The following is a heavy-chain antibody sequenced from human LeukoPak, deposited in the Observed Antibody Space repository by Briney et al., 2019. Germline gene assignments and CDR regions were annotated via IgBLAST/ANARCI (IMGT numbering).Heavy chain of an antibody. Sequence: PGGSLRLSCTASGFTFSSYSMNWVRQAPGKGLEWVSSISSSSSYIYYADSVKGRFTISRDNAKNSLYLQMNSLRAEDTAVYYCARDGITTVRGVIDYWGQGTLVTVSS. CDR2: ISSSSSYI. V-gene: IGHV3-21*01. CDR1: GFTFSSYS. J-gene: IGHJ4*02. D-gene: IGHD3-10*01. CDR3: ARDGITTVRGVIDY.